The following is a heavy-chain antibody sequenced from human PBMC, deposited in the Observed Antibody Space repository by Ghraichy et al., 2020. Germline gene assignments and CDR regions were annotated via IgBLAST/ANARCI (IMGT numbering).Heavy chain of an antibody. CDR2: ITGNGEST. J-gene: IGHJ3*02. Sequence: GGSLRLSCAASGFTFSSYAMSWVRQSPGKRLEWVSAITGNGESTFYADSVKGRFTISRDTSKNMLYMLMSSLRAEDTAVYYCAKVHRYSSAWYGGRAIDALDIWGQGTMVTVSS. D-gene: IGHD6-19*01. CDR1: GFTFSSYA. V-gene: IGHV3-23*01. CDR3: AKVHRYSSAWYGGRAIDALDI.